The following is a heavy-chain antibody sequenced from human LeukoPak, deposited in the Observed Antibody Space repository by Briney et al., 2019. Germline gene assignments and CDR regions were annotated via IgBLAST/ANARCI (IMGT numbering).Heavy chain of an antibody. CDR2: INAGNGTT. Sequence: ASVKLSCTASGYTFTGYAMHWVRQAPGQGLEWMGWINAGNGTTKYSYEFKGRVTITRDTSANTAYMELRSLRSEDIAVYYFARAIKRVDSRGDYYLFAFDMGRQGTMVNVFS. J-gene: IGHJ3*02. D-gene: IGHD3-22*01. V-gene: IGHV1-3*03. CDR3: ARAIKRVDSRGDYYLFAFDM. CDR1: GYTFTGYA.